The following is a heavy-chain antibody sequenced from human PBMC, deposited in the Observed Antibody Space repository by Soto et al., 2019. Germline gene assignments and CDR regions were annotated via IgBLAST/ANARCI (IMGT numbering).Heavy chain of an antibody. Sequence: GGSLRLSCAASGFTLSNFNFNWVRQSPGRGLEWVSYISDASRYRFYADSVKGRFTISRDDVKNVLYLEMNSLSAEDTGVYYCARDRQLIQDWFDPWGQGTLVTVSS. D-gene: IGHD6-13*01. J-gene: IGHJ5*02. V-gene: IGHV3-21*01. CDR2: ISDASRYR. CDR3: ARDRQLIQDWFDP. CDR1: GFTLSNFN.